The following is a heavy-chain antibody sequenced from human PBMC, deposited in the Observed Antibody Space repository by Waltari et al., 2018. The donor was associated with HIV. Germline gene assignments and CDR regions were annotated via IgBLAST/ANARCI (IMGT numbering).Heavy chain of an antibody. V-gene: IGHV3-49*03. CDR1: GFTFGDYA. CDR3: TRDTGIAAAGLDY. Sequence: EVQLVESGGGLVQPGRSLRLSCTASGFTFGDYAMSWFRQAPGKGLEWVGFSRSKAYGWTTEYAASVKGRFTISRDDSKSIAYLQMNSLKTEDTAVYYCTRDTGIAAAGLDYWGQGTLVTVSS. J-gene: IGHJ4*02. D-gene: IGHD6-13*01. CDR2: SRSKAYGWTT.